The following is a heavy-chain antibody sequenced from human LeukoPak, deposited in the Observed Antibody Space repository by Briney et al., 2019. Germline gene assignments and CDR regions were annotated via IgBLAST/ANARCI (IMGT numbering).Heavy chain of an antibody. V-gene: IGHV4-39*01. J-gene: IGHJ4*02. D-gene: IGHD3-22*01. CDR3: ASSIYDSRGYYFDY. CDR2: IYYSGST. Sequence: SETLSLTCTVSGGSVSSISYYWGWNRQPPGKGLEWIGNIYYSGSTYYNPSLKSRVTISVDTSRNQFSLMLSSVTAADTAAYYCASSIYDSRGYYFDYWGQGTLVTVSS. CDR1: GGSVSSISYY.